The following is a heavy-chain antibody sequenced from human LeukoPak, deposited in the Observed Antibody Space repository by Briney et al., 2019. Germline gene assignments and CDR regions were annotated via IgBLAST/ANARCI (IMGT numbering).Heavy chain of an antibody. CDR3: ARTYYDILTGYYFDY. CDR2: ISAYNGNT. Sequence: ASVKVSCKASGYTFTSYGISWVRQAPGQGLEWMGWISAYNGNTNYAQKLQGRVTMTTDTSTSTAYMELRSLGSDDTAVYYCARTYYDILTGYYFDYWGQGTLVTVSS. CDR1: GYTFTSYG. V-gene: IGHV1-18*01. J-gene: IGHJ4*02. D-gene: IGHD3-9*01.